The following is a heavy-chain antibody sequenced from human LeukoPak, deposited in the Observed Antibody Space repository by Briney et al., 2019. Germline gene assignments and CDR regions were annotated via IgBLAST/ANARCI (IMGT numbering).Heavy chain of an antibody. V-gene: IGHV3-30*03. Sequence: PGGSLRLSCAASGFTFSSYGMHWVRQAPGKGLEWVAVISYDGSNKYYADSVKGRFTISRDNSKNTLYLQMNSLRAEDTAVYYCARLDTYYEFFDMWGQGTLVTVSS. CDR2: ISYDGSNK. CDR1: GFTFSSYG. D-gene: IGHD3-22*01. CDR3: ARLDTYYEFFDM. J-gene: IGHJ3*02.